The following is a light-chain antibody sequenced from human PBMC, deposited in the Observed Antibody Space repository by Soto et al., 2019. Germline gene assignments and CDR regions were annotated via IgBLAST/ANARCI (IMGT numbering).Light chain of an antibody. V-gene: IGKV3-20*01. CDR3: QQYGSSLTWT. CDR2: GAS. Sequence: EIVLTQSPGTLSLSPGERATLSCRASLSVSSSYLAWYQQKPGQAPRLHIYGASSRATGIPDRFSGSGSGTDFTLTISRLEPEDFALYYCQQYGSSLTWTFGQGTKVEIK. J-gene: IGKJ1*01. CDR1: LSVSSSY.